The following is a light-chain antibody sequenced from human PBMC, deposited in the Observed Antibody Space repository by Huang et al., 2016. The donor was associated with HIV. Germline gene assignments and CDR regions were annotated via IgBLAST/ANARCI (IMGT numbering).Light chain of an antibody. CDR3: QDRYNWPRFT. CDR2: DAS. V-gene: IGKV3-11*01. J-gene: IGKJ3*01. Sequence: EIMLSQSPATLSLSPGKRATLSCRASPSVGTYLAWYQQKPGQAPRVLIYDASFRATGIPVRFSGSGSGTNFTLTISRLEPEDFAVYYCQDRYNWPRFTFGPGTKVDIK. CDR1: PSVGTY.